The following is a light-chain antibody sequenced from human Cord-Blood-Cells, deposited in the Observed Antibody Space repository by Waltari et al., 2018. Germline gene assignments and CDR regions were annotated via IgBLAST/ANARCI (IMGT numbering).Light chain of an antibody. CDR2: DVI. Sequence: QSALTQPASVSGSPGQSITISCTGTSSDVGGYNYVSWYQQHPGTPPTLLSYDVIKRPSGVSNRFSGSKSGNTASLTISGLQAEDEADYYCSSYTSSSLWVFGGGTKLTVL. CDR1: SSDVGGYNY. J-gene: IGLJ3*02. CDR3: SSYTSSSLWV. V-gene: IGLV2-14*01.